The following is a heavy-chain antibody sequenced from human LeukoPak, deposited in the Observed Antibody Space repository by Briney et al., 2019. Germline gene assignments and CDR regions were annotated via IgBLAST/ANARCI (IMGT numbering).Heavy chain of an antibody. V-gene: IGHV3-48*01. CDR2: ISSSSSTI. CDR1: GFSFSSYS. CDR3: ARVTSGSSYRPFDY. J-gene: IGHJ4*02. D-gene: IGHD3-10*01. Sequence: GGSLRLSCAGSGFSFSSYSMNWVRQAPGKGLEWVSYISSSSSTIYYADSVKGRFTISRDNAKNSLYLQMNSLRAEDTAVYYCARVTSGSSYRPFDYWGQGTLVTVSS.